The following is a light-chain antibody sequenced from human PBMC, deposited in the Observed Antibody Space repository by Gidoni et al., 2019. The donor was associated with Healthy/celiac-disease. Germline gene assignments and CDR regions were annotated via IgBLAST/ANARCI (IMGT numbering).Light chain of an antibody. Sequence: EIVLTQSPGTLSLSPRERATLSCRDSQSVSSSYLAWYQQKPGQAPRLLIYGASSRATGIPDRFSGSGSGTDFTLTISRLEPEDFAVYYCQQYGSSPRTFGQGTKVEIK. CDR2: GAS. CDR1: QSVSSSY. J-gene: IGKJ1*01. CDR3: QQYGSSPRT. V-gene: IGKV3-20*01.